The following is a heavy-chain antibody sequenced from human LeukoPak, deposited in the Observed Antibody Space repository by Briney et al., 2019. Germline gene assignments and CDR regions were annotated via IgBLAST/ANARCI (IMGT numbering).Heavy chain of an antibody. CDR1: GFAFSSYA. Sequence: GGSLRLSCAASGFAFSSYAMSWVRQAPGKGLEWVSAISGSGGSTYYADSVKGRFTISRDNSKNTLYLQMNSLRAEDTAVYYCAKDLDSGYGGNYWGQGTLVTVSS. J-gene: IGHJ4*02. CDR3: AKDLDSGYGGNY. CDR2: ISGSGGST. V-gene: IGHV3-23*01. D-gene: IGHD5-12*01.